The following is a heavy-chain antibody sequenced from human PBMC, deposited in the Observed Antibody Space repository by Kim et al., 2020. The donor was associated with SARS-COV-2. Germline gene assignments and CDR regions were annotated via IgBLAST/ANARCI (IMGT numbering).Heavy chain of an antibody. V-gene: IGHV4-59*01. J-gene: IGHJ4*02. D-gene: IGHD6-19*01. CDR3: ARESIAVAGTFDY. Sequence: NPPLKSRVTLPVDTSKNQFSLKLSSVTAADTAVYYCARESIAVAGTFDYWGQGTLVTVSS.